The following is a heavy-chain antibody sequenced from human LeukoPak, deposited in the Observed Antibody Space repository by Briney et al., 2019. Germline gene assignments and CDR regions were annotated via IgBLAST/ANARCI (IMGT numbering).Heavy chain of an antibody. D-gene: IGHD1-14*01. V-gene: IGHV3-21*06. CDR2: ISSSSSYI. Sequence: PGGSLRLSCAASGFTFSSYSMNWVRQAPGKGLEWVSCISSSSSYIYYADSVKGRFTISRDNAKNLVYLQMNSLRAEDTAVYYCTRLAAAGSGRWAPDYWGQGTLVTVSS. CDR3: TRLAAAGSGRWAPDY. CDR1: GFTFSSYS. J-gene: IGHJ4*02.